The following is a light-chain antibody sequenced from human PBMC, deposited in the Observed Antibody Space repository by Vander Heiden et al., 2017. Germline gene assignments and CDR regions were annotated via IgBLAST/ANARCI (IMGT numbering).Light chain of an antibody. V-gene: IGKV1-16*01. CDR1: QDISNY. CDR2: SAS. CDR3: QQYKSYPHT. J-gene: IGKJ2*01. Sequence: DIQMTQSPPSVSASVGDRVTITCRASQDISNYLAWFQQQPGKAPKSLIYSASSLQSEVPSRFRGRGSGTYFTLTISSLQPEDFAAYYCQQYKSYPHTFGRGTKVDLK.